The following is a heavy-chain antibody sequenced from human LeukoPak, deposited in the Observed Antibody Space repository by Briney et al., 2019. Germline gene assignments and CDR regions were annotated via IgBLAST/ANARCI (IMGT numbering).Heavy chain of an antibody. CDR3: ARDFQGYFDY. V-gene: IGHV3-53*01. CDR2: IYNGANI. CDR1: GFTVNNNY. J-gene: IGHJ4*02. Sequence: GGSLRLSCAASGFTVNNNYLSWVRQSPGRGLEWVSVIYNGANIYYTDSVKGRFTISRDNSKNTLYLQMNSLRAEDTAVYYCARDFQGYFDYWGQGTLVTVSS.